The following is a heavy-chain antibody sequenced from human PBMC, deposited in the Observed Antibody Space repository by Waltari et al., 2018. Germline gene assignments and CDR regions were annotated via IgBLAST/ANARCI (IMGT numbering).Heavy chain of an antibody. CDR2: INPSGGST. CDR3: ARDLSSGYCSGGSCYLGGRKLDY. D-gene: IGHD2-15*01. Sequence: QVQLVQSGAEVKKPGASVTVSCKASGYTFTSYYMHWVRQAPGPGLEWMGIINPSGGSTSYAQKFQGRVTMTRDTSTSTVYMELSSLRSEDTAVYYCARDLSSGYCSGGSCYLGGRKLDYWGQRTLVTVSS. V-gene: IGHV1-46*01. CDR1: GYTFTSYY. J-gene: IGHJ4*02.